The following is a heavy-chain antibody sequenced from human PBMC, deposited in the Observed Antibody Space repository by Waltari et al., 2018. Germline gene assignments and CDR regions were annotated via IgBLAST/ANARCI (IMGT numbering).Heavy chain of an antibody. J-gene: IGHJ4*02. CDR1: GFPFYNVR. D-gene: IGHD3-10*01. CDR2: IEAKKDGGAT. Sequence: EVQLVESGGGLVKPGGSLRLSCAASGFPFYNVRMRWVRQAPGKGLEWVGRIEAKKDGGATNYAAPVKGRFTISRDDSKSTLFLQLSGLTSEDTAVYYCVTSNHDGSGVSLDYWGQGTLVTVSS. V-gene: IGHV3-15*04. CDR3: VTSNHDGSGVSLDY.